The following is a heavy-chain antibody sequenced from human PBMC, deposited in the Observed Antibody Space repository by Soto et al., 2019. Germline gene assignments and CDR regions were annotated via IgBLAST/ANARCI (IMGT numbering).Heavy chain of an antibody. CDR3: ARGSYSGSYAADY. CDR1: GFTFSSYS. J-gene: IGHJ4*02. CDR2: ISSSSSTI. D-gene: IGHD1-26*01. V-gene: IGHV3-48*02. Sequence: GGSLRLSCAASGFTFSSYSMNWVRQAPGKGLEWVSYISSSSSTIYYADSVKGRFSISRDNAKNSLYLQMNSLRDEDTAVYYCARGSYSGSYAADYWGQGTLVTVSS.